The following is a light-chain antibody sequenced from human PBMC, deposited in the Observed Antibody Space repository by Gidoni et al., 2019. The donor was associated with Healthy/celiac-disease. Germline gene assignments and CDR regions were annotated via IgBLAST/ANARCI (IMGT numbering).Light chain of an antibody. CDR3: SSYTSSSTLL. CDR1: IGDIGGHDY. CDR2: DVS. Sequence: QSALTQPASVSGSPGQSITMSCTGSIGDIGGHDYVSWYQQHPGKAPKLMIYDVSLRPSGVSNRFSGSKSGNTASLTISGLQAEDEADYYCSSYTSSSTLLFGGGTKLTVL. J-gene: IGLJ2*01. V-gene: IGLV2-14*01.